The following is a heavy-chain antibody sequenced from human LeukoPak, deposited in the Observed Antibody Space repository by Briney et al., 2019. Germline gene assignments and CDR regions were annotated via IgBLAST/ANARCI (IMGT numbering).Heavy chain of an antibody. CDR3: ARDFYRDYGCFDY. V-gene: IGHV3-33*01. D-gene: IGHD4-17*01. J-gene: IGHJ4*02. CDR2: IWYDGSNK. Sequence: PGRSLRLSCAASGFTFSSFGMHWVRQAPGKGLEWVTVIWYDGSNKYYADSVKGRFTISRDNSKNTLFLQMNSLRAEDTAVYYCARDFYRDYGCFDYWGQGTLVTVSS. CDR1: GFTFSSFG.